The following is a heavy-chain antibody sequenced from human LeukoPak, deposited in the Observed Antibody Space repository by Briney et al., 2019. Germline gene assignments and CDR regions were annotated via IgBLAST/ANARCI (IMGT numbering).Heavy chain of an antibody. Sequence: SETLSLTCTVSGGSVSSGSYYWSWIRQPPGKGLEWIGYVYYSGSTYYNPSLKSRVTISVDTSKNQFSLKLSSVTAADTAVYYCARDPGGMDVWGQGTTVTVSS. CDR2: VYYSGST. J-gene: IGHJ6*02. V-gene: IGHV4-61*01. CDR3: ARDPGGMDV. CDR1: GGSVSSGSYY.